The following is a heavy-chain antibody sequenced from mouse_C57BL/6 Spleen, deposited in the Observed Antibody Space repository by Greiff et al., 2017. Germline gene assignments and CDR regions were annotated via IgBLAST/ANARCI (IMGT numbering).Heavy chain of an antibody. CDR1: GYTFTSYG. CDR2: IYPRSGNT. J-gene: IGHJ4*01. V-gene: IGHV1-81*01. Sequence: QVQLQQSGAELARPGASVKLSCKASGYTFTSYGISWVKQRTGQGLEWIGEIYPRSGNTYYNEKFKGKATLTADKSSSTAYMELRSLTSEDSAVYFCARGMVGYYAMDYWGQGTSVTVSS. D-gene: IGHD2-2*01. CDR3: ARGMVGYYAMDY.